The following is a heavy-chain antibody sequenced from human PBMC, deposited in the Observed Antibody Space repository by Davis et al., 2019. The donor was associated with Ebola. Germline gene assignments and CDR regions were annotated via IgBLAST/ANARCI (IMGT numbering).Heavy chain of an antibody. CDR2: IYHSGST. D-gene: IGHD3-10*01. Sequence: SETLSLTCAVSGGSISSSNWWSWVRQPPGKGLEWIGEIYHSGSTNYNPSIKSRVTIPVDTSKNQFSLKLSSVTAADTAVYYCARGPSIRGFDYWGQGTLVTVSS. CDR1: GGSISSSNW. CDR3: ARGPSIRGFDY. V-gene: IGHV4-4*02. J-gene: IGHJ4*02.